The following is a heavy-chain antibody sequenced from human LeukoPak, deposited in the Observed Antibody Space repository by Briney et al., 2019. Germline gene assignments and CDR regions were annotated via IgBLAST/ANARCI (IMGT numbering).Heavy chain of an antibody. V-gene: IGHV4-30-2*05. CDR3: ARGSSSSEFDP. D-gene: IGHD6-6*01. J-gene: IGHJ5*02. CDR1: GGSISSGGYS. CDR2: IYHSVST. Sequence: SETLSLTCAVSGGSISSGGYSWSWIRQPPGKGLEWIGYIYHSVSTYYNPSLKSRVTISVDTSKNQFSLKLSSVTAADTAVYYCARGSSSSEFDPWGQGTLVTVSS.